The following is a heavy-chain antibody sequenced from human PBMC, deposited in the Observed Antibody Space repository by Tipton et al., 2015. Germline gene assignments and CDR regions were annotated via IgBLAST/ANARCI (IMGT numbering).Heavy chain of an antibody. CDR2: IQYSGST. D-gene: IGHD4-17*01. J-gene: IGHJ4*02. V-gene: IGHV4-59*01. CDR3: ARRAGYGDHFDY. Sequence: TLSLTCSVSSDSISKYYWSWIRQPPGKELEWIGYIQYSGSTNYNPSLKSRVTISVDTSKNQFSLNLSSVTAADTAVYYCARRAGYGDHFDYWGRGTLVTVSP. CDR1: SDSISKYY.